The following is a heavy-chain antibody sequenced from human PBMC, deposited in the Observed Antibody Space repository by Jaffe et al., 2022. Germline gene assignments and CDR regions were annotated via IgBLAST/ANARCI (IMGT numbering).Heavy chain of an antibody. V-gene: IGHV3-30*02. CDR1: GFTFSSYG. CDR3: AKAPSGFHDPYYFNC. D-gene: IGHD5-12*01. CDR2: IRYDGNNK. J-gene: IGHJ4*02. Sequence: QVQLVESGGGVVQPGGSLRLSCAASGFTFSSYGMHWVRQAPGKGLEWVAFIRYDGNNKYYADSVKGRFTISRDNSKNTLYLQMNSLRAEDTAVYYCAKAPSGFHDPYYFNCWGQGTLVNVYS.